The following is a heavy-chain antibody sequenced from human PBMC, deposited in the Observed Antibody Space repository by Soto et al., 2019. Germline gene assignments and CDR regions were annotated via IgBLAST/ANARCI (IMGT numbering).Heavy chain of an antibody. J-gene: IGHJ3*02. CDR2: IYSGGST. V-gene: IGHV3-53*01. D-gene: IGHD6-19*01. Sequence: GGSLRLSCAASGFTVSSNYMSWVRQAPGKGLEWVSVIYSGGSTYYADSVKGRFTISRDNSKNTLYLQMNSLRAEDTAVYYCARVNSGYSSGWYDFSRAFDIWGQGTMVTVSS. CDR1: GFTVSSNY. CDR3: ARVNSGYSSGWYDFSRAFDI.